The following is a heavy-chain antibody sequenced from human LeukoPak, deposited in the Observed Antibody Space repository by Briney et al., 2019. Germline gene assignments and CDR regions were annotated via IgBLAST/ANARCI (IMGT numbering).Heavy chain of an antibody. Sequence: GGSLRLSCAASGFTFSSYSMNWVRQAPGKGLEWVSSISSSSRNIYYADLVKGRFTISRDNAKNSLYLQMNSLRAEDTAVYYCARGPTMKMDVWGKGTTVTVSS. CDR2: ISSSSRNI. D-gene: IGHD3-22*01. CDR3: ARGPTMKMDV. V-gene: IGHV3-21*01. CDR1: GFTFSSYS. J-gene: IGHJ6*04.